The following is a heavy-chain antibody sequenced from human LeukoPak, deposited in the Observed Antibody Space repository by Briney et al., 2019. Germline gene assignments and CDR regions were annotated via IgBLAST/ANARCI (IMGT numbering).Heavy chain of an antibody. CDR3: ASQSGSYYELPDY. CDR1: GFTFSSYA. J-gene: IGHJ4*02. D-gene: IGHD1-26*01. CDR2: ISYDGSNK. Sequence: GGSLRLSCAASGFTFSSYAMHWVRQAPGKGLEWVAVISYDGSNKYYADSVKGRFTISRDNSKNTLYLQMNRLRAEDTAVYYCASQSGSYYELPDYWGQGTLVTVSS. V-gene: IGHV3-30*04.